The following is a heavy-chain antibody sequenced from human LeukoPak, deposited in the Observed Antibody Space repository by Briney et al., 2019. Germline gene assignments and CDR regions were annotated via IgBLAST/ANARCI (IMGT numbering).Heavy chain of an antibody. CDR3: ARDYSLTHAFDI. CDR2: IIPIFGTA. Sequence: SVKVSCKASGGTFSSYAISWVRQAPGQGLEWMGGIIPIFGTANYAQKFQGRVTITADESTSTAYMELSSLGSEDTAVYYCARDYSLTHAFDIWGQGTMVTVSS. J-gene: IGHJ3*02. V-gene: IGHV1-69*13. CDR1: GGTFSSYA. D-gene: IGHD4-11*01.